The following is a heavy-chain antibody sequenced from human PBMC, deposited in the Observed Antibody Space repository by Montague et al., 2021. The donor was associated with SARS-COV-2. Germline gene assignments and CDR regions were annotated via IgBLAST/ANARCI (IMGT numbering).Heavy chain of an antibody. D-gene: IGHD2-21*02. J-gene: IGHJ5*02. CDR3: ARELQYNWFDP. CDR2: IYYRGTT. CDR1: GDSISDYY. V-gene: IGHV4-59*01. Sequence: SETLSLTCTVSGDSISDYYWSWIRQPPGKGLEWIGYIYYRGTTNYNPSLESRVTMSVDTSKNQFSLNLSSVTAADTAMYYCARELQYNWFDPWGQGTLVTVS.